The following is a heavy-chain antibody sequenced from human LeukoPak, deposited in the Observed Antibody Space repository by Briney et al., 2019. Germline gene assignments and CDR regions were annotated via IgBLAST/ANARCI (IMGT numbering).Heavy chain of an antibody. J-gene: IGHJ4*02. V-gene: IGHV3-23*01. CDR2: ISGSGDST. D-gene: IGHD2-8*01. Sequence: GGSLRLSCTASGFTFSSYAMSWVRQAPGKGLEWVSVISGSGDSTHYADSVKGRFTISRDNSKNTVYLQMNSLRVEDTAVYYCANEGPNFDYWGQGTLVTVSS. CDR1: GFTFSSYA. CDR3: ANEGPNFDY.